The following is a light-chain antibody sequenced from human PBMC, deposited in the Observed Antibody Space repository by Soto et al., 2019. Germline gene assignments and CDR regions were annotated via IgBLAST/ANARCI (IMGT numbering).Light chain of an antibody. CDR1: HSVSSNY. J-gene: IGKJ1*01. CDR3: QQYDTSPRT. V-gene: IGKV3-20*01. Sequence: EIVLTQSPGTLSLSPGERATRSCRASHSVSSNYLAWYQQKRGQAPRLLIYGASSRATGIPTRFSGSGSGTDFTLTMSRLGPEDFAVYYCQQYDTSPRTFGQGTKVEI. CDR2: GAS.